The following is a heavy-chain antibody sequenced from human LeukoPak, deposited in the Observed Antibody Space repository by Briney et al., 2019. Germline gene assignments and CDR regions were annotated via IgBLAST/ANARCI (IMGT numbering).Heavy chain of an antibody. D-gene: IGHD3-22*01. Sequence: SETLSLTCTVSSGSISTSNYYWGWVSQPPGKALEWIGNIFYSGSTYYSPSLKSRVTISLDTSRNQFSLKLNSVTAADTAVYYCAKSNGYGLIEIWGQGTMVTVSS. CDR1: SGSISTSNYY. CDR2: IFYSGST. V-gene: IGHV4-39*07. J-gene: IGHJ3*02. CDR3: AKSNGYGLIEI.